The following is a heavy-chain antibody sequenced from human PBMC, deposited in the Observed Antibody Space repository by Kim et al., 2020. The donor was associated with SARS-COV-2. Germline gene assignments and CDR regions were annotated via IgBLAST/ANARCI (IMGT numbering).Heavy chain of an antibody. V-gene: IGHV1-18*01. CDR2: ISAYNGNT. CDR1: GYTFTSYG. CDR3: ARERVSNYDILTGYYYYGMYV. Sequence: ASVKVSCKASGYTFTSYGISWVRQAPGQGLEWMGWISAYNGNTNYAQKLQGRVTMTTETSTSTAYMELRSLRSDDTAVYYCARERVSNYDILTGYYYYGMYVWGQATTVTVSS. J-gene: IGHJ6*02. D-gene: IGHD3-9*01.